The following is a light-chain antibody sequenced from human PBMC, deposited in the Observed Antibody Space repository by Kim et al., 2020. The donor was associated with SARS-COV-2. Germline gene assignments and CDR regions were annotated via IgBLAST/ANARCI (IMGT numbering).Light chain of an antibody. J-gene: IGLJ3*02. V-gene: IGLV2-23*02. Sequence: SPGQSIAISCTGTSSDVGGYNFVSWYQQHPGKAPKLMIYEVSKRPSGVSDRFSGSKSGNTASLTISGLQAEDEADYYCCSEGATQVFGGGTQLTVL. CDR2: EVS. CDR1: SSDVGGYNF. CDR3: CSEGATQV.